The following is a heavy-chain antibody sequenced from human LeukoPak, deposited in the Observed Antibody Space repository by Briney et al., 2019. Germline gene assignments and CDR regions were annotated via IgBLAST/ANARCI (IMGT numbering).Heavy chain of an antibody. Sequence: SETLSLTCIVSGASISRHYWSWIRQSPGKGLGWIGYISASGRTNYNPALKSRVTISGDTSKNQFSLRLTSVTAADTAVYYSARHRENSYESSHMGFDPWGPGILVTVSS. V-gene: IGHV4-4*09. D-gene: IGHD3-22*01. CDR2: ISASGRT. CDR3: ARHRENSYESSHMGFDP. J-gene: IGHJ5*02. CDR1: GASISRHY.